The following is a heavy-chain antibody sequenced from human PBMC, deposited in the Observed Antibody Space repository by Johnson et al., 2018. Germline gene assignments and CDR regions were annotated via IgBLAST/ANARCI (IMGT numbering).Heavy chain of an antibody. CDR1: GYTFTSYH. J-gene: IGHJ6*02. CDR3: ARASHSNNWYHYGLDV. CDR2: INPSGGST. Sequence: QVQLVQSGAEVKKPGASVKVSCKASGYTFTSYHVHWVRQAPGQGLEWMGIINPSGGSTPYSQKLQGRVTVTRATSTRTGYMEVNSLRSEDTAVYYCARASHSNNWYHYGLDVWGQGTTVTVSS. V-gene: IGHV1-46*04. D-gene: IGHD6-13*01.